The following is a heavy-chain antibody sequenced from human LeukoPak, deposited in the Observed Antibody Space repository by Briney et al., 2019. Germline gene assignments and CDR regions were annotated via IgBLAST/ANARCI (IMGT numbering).Heavy chain of an antibody. D-gene: IGHD3-22*01. CDR3: ARLGYYYDSSAPLDI. CDR2: IYYSGST. V-gene: IGHV4-39*01. Sequence: SETLSLTCTASGGSISSGGYYWGWIRQPPGKGLEWIGSIYYSGSTYYNPSLKSRVTISVDTSKNQFSLKLSSVTAADTAVYYCARLGYYYDSSAPLDIWGQGTMVTVSS. J-gene: IGHJ3*02. CDR1: GGSISSGGYY.